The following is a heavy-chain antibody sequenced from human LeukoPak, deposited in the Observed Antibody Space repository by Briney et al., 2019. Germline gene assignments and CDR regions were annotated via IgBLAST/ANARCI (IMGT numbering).Heavy chain of an antibody. Sequence: GGSLRLSCAASVFTFSTYAMHSVGQAPGKGLEYVAGISADGADTGHANSVKGRFTISRVNSKNTLYLQMASLRPEDMAVYYCVGRGWRLLGHFDSWGQGTPVTVSS. J-gene: IGHJ4*02. V-gene: IGHV3-64*01. CDR1: VFTFSTYA. CDR3: VGRGWRLLGHFDS. CDR2: ISADGADT. D-gene: IGHD3-16*01.